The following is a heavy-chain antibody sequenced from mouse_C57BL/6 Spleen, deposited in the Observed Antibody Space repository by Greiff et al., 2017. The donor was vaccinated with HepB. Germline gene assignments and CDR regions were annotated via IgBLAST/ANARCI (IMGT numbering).Heavy chain of an antibody. Sequence: QVQLQQPGTELVKPGASVKLSCKASGYTFTSYWMHWVKQRPGQGLEWIGNINPSNGGTNYNEKFKSKATLTVDKSSSTAYMQLSSLTSEDSEVYYCARWDGYLAARFAYWGQGTLVTVSA. CDR1: GYTFTSYW. CDR2: INPSNGGT. CDR3: ARWDGYLAARFAY. D-gene: IGHD2-3*01. V-gene: IGHV1-53*01. J-gene: IGHJ3*01.